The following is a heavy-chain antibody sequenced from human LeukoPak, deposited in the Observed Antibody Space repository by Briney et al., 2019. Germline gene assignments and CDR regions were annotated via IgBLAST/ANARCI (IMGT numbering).Heavy chain of an antibody. CDR2: IIGSGNNT. CDR3: AKHGSPGPIFYNGMDV. J-gene: IGHJ6*02. CDR1: GFTYSVYA. V-gene: IGHV3-23*01. D-gene: IGHD3-3*02. Sequence: PGGSVTLPCAVSGFTYSVYAMSWPRQAPGKALEWVSSIIGSGNNTYHTHPVKGRCTISRDHSKNTLYLEMNSLRAEDTAIYYVAKHGSPGPIFYNGMDVWGLGTTVTVSS.